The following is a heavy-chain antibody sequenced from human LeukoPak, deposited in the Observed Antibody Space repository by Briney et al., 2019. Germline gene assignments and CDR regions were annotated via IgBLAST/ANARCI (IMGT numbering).Heavy chain of an antibody. CDR2: MYYRGNT. CDR3: ARTTEGGYTYGYFYYYMDV. CDR1: GGSISSITYY. J-gene: IGHJ6*03. Sequence: SETLSLTCTVSGGSISSITYYWGWIRQPPGKGLEWVGHMYYRGNTFYNPSLKSRVTISVDTSKNQFSLKLSSVTAADTAVYYCARTTEGGYTYGYFYYYMDVWGKGTTVTISS. D-gene: IGHD5-18*01. V-gene: IGHV4-39*07.